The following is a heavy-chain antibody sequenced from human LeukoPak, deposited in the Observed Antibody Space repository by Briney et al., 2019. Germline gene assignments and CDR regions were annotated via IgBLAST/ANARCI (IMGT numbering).Heavy chain of an antibody. CDR2: IYYSGST. CDR1: GGSISSSSYY. CDR3: ARVGYDFWSGRPPFDY. D-gene: IGHD3-3*01. J-gene: IGHJ4*02. Sequence: KASETLSLTCTVSGGSISSSSYYWGWIRQPPGKGLEWIGSIYYSGSTYYNPSLKSRVTISVDTSKNQFSLKLSSVTAADTAVYYCARVGYDFWSGRPPFDYWGQGTLVTVSS. V-gene: IGHV4-39*07.